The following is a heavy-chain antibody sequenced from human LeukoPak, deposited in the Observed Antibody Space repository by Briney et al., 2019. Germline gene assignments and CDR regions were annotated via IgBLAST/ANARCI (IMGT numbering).Heavy chain of an antibody. CDR1: GASLSETS. CDR3: ATADKWEPLDY. CDR2: FDPEDGES. J-gene: IGHJ4*02. Sequence: ASVKVSSKVSGASLSETSIHWVRQAPGQWLEWMGGFDPEDGESIFAQRFQGRFSMTEDTSTDTAYMELRSLRPEDTAVYYCATADKWEPLDYWGQGTLVTVSS. D-gene: IGHD1-26*01. V-gene: IGHV1-24*01.